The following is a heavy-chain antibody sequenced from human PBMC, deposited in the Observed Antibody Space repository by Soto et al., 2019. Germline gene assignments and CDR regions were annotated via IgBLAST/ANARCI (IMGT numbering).Heavy chain of an antibody. D-gene: IGHD3-10*01. CDR1: GFTFSSYA. J-gene: IGHJ6*03. CDR3: AKDVGGIPLYYMDV. Sequence: GGSLRLSCAASGFTFSSYAMSWVRQAPGKGLEWVSAISGSGGSTYYADSVKGRFTISRDNSKNTLYLQMNSLRAEGTAVYYCAKDVGGIPLYYMDVWGKGTTVTVSS. V-gene: IGHV3-23*01. CDR2: ISGSGGST.